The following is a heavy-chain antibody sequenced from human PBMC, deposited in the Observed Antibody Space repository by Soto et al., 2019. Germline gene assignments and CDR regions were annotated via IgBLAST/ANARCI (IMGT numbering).Heavy chain of an antibody. D-gene: IGHD2-2*01. J-gene: IGHJ5*01. CDR3: ARDCPGSSTTCYGNEWFDS. Sequence: GGSLRLSCAASGFTFSSYSMNWVRQAPGKGLEWVSYISSSSTIYYADSVKGRFTISRDNAKNSLYLQMNSLRAEDTAVYYCARDCPGSSTTCYGNEWFDSWGQGTLVTVSS. CDR1: GFTFSSYS. V-gene: IGHV3-48*01. CDR2: ISSSSTI.